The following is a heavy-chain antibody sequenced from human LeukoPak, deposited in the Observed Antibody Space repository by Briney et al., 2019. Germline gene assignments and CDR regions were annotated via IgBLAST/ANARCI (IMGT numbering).Heavy chain of an antibody. V-gene: IGHV1-18*01. Sequence: ASVKVSRKASHYTFTGYGITWVRQAPGQGLEWMGWISAYNGNTNYAQKLQGRVTMTTDTFTSTAYMELRSLRSDDTAVYYCARLLPHYYGSESYYYYFDYWGQGTLVTVSS. CDR3: ARLLPHYYGSESYYYYFDY. CDR1: HYTFTGYG. J-gene: IGHJ4*02. CDR2: ISAYNGNT. D-gene: IGHD3-10*01.